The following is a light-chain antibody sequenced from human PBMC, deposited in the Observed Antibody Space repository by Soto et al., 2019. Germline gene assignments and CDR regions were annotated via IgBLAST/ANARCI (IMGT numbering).Light chain of an antibody. Sequence: EIVMTQSPATLSVSPGERVTLSCRASQNINSSLAWYQQKPGQPPRLVIYGPSTRATGIPARFSGSGSGTEFTLTIGSLQSEDFAVYYCQQYHNWPPITFGQGTRLEIK. CDR3: QQYHNWPPIT. J-gene: IGKJ5*01. V-gene: IGKV3-15*01. CDR2: GPS. CDR1: QNINSS.